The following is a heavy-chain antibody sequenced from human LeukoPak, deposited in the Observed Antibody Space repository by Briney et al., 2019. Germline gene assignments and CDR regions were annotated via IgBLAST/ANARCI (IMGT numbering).Heavy chain of an antibody. D-gene: IGHD6-13*01. V-gene: IGHV1-2*02. CDR1: GYTFTGYY. J-gene: IGHJ3*02. CDR2: INPNSGGT. CDR3: APKGSSSWYGAFDI. Sequence: ASVKVSCKASGYTFTGYYMHWVRQAPGQGLEWMGWINPNSGGTNYAQKFQGRVTMTRDTSISTAYMELSRLRSDDTAVYYCAPKGSSSWYGAFDIWGQGTMVTVSS.